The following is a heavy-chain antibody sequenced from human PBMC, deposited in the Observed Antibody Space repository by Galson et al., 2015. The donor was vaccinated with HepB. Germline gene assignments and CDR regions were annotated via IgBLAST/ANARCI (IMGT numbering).Heavy chain of an antibody. Sequence: SVKVSCKASGYTFTSYAMHWARQAPGQRLEWMGWINAGNGNTKYSQKFQGRVTITRDTSASTAYMELSSLRSEDTAVYYCARLSSIAARSPGYGMDVWGQGTTVTVSS. V-gene: IGHV1-3*01. J-gene: IGHJ6*02. D-gene: IGHD6-6*01. CDR3: ARLSSIAARSPGYGMDV. CDR1: GYTFTSYA. CDR2: INAGNGNT.